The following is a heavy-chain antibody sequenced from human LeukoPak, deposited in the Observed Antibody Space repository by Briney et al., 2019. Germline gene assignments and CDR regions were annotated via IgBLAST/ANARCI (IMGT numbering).Heavy chain of an antibody. J-gene: IGHJ4*02. CDR3: ARGDKIDGD. D-gene: IGHD2-15*01. Sequence: ASIKVSCKASGYRFTGHYMHWVRQAPGQGLEWMGWINPNGGGTNYAQKFQGRVTMTRDTSITTAYMEVSSLRFDDTAVYYCARGDKIDGDWGQGTLVTGSS. CDR2: INPNGGGT. V-gene: IGHV1-2*02. CDR1: GYRFTGHY.